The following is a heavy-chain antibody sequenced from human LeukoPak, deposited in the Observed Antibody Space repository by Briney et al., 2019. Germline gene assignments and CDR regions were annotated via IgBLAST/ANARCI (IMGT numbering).Heavy chain of an antibody. D-gene: IGHD2-2*01. V-gene: IGHV3-23*01. CDR2: ISGSGGST. J-gene: IGHJ4*02. Sequence: GGSLRLSCAASGFTFSSYAMSWVRQAPGKGLEWVSAISGSGGSTYYADSVKGRFTISRDNSKNTLYLQMNSLRAEDTAVCYCAKDRYSSTSCLGYWGQGTLVTVSS. CDR1: GFTFSSYA. CDR3: AKDRYSSTSCLGY.